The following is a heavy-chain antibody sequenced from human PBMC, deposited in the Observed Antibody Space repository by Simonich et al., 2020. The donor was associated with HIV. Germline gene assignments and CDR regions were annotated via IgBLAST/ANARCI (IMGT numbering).Heavy chain of an antibody. CDR2: VYHSGST. V-gene: IGHV4-38-2*02. CDR3: AREVVATTYY. CDR1: GYSINSGYY. J-gene: IGHJ4*02. D-gene: IGHD5-12*01. Sequence: QVQLQESGPGLVKPSETLSLTCAVSGYSINSGYYWAWIRQPPGKGLEWIGNVYHSGSTYYNPSLKNRVTISVDTSKNQFSLRLTSVTAADTAVYYCAREVVATTYYWGQGTLVTVSS.